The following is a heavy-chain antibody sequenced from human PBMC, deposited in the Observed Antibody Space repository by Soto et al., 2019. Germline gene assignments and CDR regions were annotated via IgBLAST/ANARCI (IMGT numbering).Heavy chain of an antibody. CDR1: GGSISSYY. V-gene: IGHV4-59*01. D-gene: IGHD6-19*01. Sequence: QVQLQESGPGLVKPSETLSLTCTVSGGSISSYYWSWIRQPPGKGLEWIGYIYYSGSTNYNPSLKSRVTISVDTSKNQFSLKLSSVTAADTAVYYCAREGYSSGWYGRHFDYWGQGTLVTVSS. J-gene: IGHJ4*02. CDR2: IYYSGST. CDR3: AREGYSSGWYGRHFDY.